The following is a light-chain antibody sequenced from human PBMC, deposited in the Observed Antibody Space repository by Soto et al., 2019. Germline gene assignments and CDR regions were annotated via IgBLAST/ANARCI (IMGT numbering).Light chain of an antibody. CDR3: CSYAGSGTWV. J-gene: IGLJ3*02. CDR2: EGS. CDR1: SSEVGSYNL. V-gene: IGLV2-23*01. Sequence: QSVLTQPASVSGSPGQSITISCTGTSSEVGSYNLVSWCQQHPGKAPKLMIYEGSKRTSGVSNRFSGSKSGNTASLTISGLQAEDEADYYCCSYAGSGTWVFGGGTKVTVL.